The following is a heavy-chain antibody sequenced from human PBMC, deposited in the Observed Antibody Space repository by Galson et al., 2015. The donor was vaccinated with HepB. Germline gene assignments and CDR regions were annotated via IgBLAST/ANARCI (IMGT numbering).Heavy chain of an antibody. Sequence: SLRLSCAASGFTVSSNYMTWVRQAPGKGLEWVSVIYSGGSTDYAGSVRGRFTLSRDNSKNTLYLQMNSLRAEDTAVYYCARGYSRSWYSGLGYWGQGTLVTVSS. D-gene: IGHD6-13*01. CDR3: ARGYSRSWYSGLGY. CDR1: GFTVSSNY. V-gene: IGHV3-53*01. CDR2: IYSGGST. J-gene: IGHJ4*02.